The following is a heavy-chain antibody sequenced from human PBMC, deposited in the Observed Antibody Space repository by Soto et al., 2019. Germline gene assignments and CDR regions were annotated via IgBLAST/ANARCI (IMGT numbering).Heavy chain of an antibody. J-gene: IGHJ3*02. CDR1: GASISNYY. Sequence: QVQLQESGPGLVKPSETLSLICTVSGASISNYYWTWIRQPPGKRLEWIGFVDYRGATYYNPSLKSRVTTSVDTSKDQFSLKITSVTAADTAVYYCAGEPMAGPKAHTVDIWGQGTMVTVSS. V-gene: IGHV4-59*01. D-gene: IGHD6-19*01. CDR3: AGEPMAGPKAHTVDI. CDR2: VDYRGAT.